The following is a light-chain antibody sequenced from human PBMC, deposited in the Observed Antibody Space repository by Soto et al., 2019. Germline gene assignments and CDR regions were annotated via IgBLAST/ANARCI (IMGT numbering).Light chain of an antibody. CDR3: WLSSSGARTVV. Sequence: QTVVTQEPSLTVSPGGTVTLTCGSSTGAVTSGHYPYWFQQKPGQAPRTLIYDTSSKHSWTPARFSGSLLWGKAALTLSSAQPEDEAEYYCWLSSSGARTVVFGGGTKLTVL. CDR1: TGAVTSGHY. CDR2: DTS. V-gene: IGLV7-46*01. J-gene: IGLJ2*01.